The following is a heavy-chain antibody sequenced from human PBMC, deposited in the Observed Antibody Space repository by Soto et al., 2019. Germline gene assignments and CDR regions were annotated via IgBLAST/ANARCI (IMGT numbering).Heavy chain of an antibody. CDR2: IYYSGST. J-gene: IGHJ6*03. CDR3: ARALGELAPSGWYYYYYMDV. Sequence: SETLSLTCTVSGGSIGSYYGSWIRQPPGKGLEWIGYIYYSGSTNYNPSLKSRVTISVDTSKNQFSLKLSSVTAADTAVYYCARALGELAPSGWYYYYYMDVWGKGTTVTVSS. V-gene: IGHV4-59*01. D-gene: IGHD1-1*01. CDR1: GGSIGSYY.